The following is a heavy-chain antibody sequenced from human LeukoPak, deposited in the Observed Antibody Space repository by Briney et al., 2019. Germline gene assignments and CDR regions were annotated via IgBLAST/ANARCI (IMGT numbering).Heavy chain of an antibody. CDR1: GGSISSYY. CDR3: ARYGYSYDPTYFDY. J-gene: IGHJ4*02. V-gene: IGHV4-4*07. D-gene: IGHD5-18*01. Sequence: SETLSLTCTVSGGSISSYYWSWIRQPAGKGLEWIGRIYTSGSTNYNPSLKSRVTMSVDTSKNQFSLKLSSVTAADTAVYYCARYGYSYDPTYFDYWGQGTLVTVSP. CDR2: IYTSGST.